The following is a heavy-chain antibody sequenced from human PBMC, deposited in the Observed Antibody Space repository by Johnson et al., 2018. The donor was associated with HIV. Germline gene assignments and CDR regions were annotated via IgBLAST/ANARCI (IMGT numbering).Heavy chain of an antibody. V-gene: IGHV3-30*14. CDR2: IFSGGTT. D-gene: IGHD5-24*01. J-gene: IGHJ3*02. CDR1: GFTFSSYA. Sequence: QVQLVESGGGVVQPGTSLRLSCAASGFTFSSYAMHWVRQAPGKGLEWVAVIFSGGTTYYADSVNGRFTISRDNSKNTLYLQMNSLRDEDTGLYYCARACRVGYTVDAFSICGPGTMVTVS. CDR3: ARACRVGYTVDAFSI.